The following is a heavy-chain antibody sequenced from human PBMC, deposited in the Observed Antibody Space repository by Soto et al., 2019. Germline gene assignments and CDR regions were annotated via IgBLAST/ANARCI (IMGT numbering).Heavy chain of an antibody. V-gene: IGHV5-51*01. D-gene: IGHD2-2*02. CDR3: ARPPDCSSTSCYRVIFGY. J-gene: IGHJ4*02. CDR2: IYPGDSDT. CDR1: GYSFTSYW. Sequence: GESLKISCKGSGYSFTSYWIGWVRQMPGKGLEWMGIIYPGDSDTRYSPSFQGQVTISADKSISTAYLQWSSLKASDTAMYYCARPPDCSSTSCYRVIFGYWGQGTLVTVSS.